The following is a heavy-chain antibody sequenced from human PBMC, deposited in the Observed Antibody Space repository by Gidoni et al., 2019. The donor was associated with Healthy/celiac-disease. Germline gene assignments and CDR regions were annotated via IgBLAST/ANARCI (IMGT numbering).Heavy chain of an antibody. D-gene: IGHD2-21*02. J-gene: IGHJ4*02. CDR1: GYTFTSYG. CDR2: ISAYNGNT. V-gene: IGHV1-18*01. CDR3: ARYSPFKVVTDPIDY. Sequence: QVQLVQSGAEVKKPGASVTVSCKASGYTFTSYGISWVRQAPGPGLEWMGWISAYNGNTNYAQKLQGRVTMTTDTSTSTAYMELRSLRSDDTAVYYCARYSPFKVVTDPIDYWGQGTLVTVSS.